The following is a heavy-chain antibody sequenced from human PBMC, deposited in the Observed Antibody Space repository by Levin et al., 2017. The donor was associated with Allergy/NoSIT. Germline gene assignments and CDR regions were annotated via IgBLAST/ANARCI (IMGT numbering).Heavy chain of an antibody. V-gene: IGHV3-30-3*01. Sequence: PGGSLRLSCTTSGITFSSYAMHWVRQAPGKGLEWVAVISYDGSNEYYADSVKGRFTISRDNSKNTLYLQMNNLRPEDTAVYFCASTGYSTAWYWGGFDCWGQGTLVTVSS. D-gene: IGHD2-2*01. CDR3: ASTGYSTAWYWGGFDC. CDR1: GITFSSYA. J-gene: IGHJ4*02. CDR2: ISYDGSNE.